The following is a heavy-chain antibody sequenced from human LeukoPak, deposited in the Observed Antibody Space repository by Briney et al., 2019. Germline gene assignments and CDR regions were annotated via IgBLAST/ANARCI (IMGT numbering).Heavy chain of an antibody. Sequence: GGSLRLSCAASGFTFDDYAMHWVRQAPGKGLQWVSGISWNSNNIAYADSVKGRFTISRDNAKNSLYLQMNSLRTEDTALYYCAKDITPKYYYGLGSYSGGRDSSHYDYWGQGTLVTVSS. D-gene: IGHD3-10*01. V-gene: IGHV3-9*01. CDR2: ISWNSNNI. J-gene: IGHJ4*02. CDR3: AKDITPKYYYGLGSYSGGRDSSHYDY. CDR1: GFTFDDYA.